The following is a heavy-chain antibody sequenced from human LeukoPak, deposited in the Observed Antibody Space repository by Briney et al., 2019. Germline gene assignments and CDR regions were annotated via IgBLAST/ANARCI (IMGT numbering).Heavy chain of an antibody. J-gene: IGHJ6*02. CDR3: TTDRYSGSYYGGTYYYYGMDV. V-gene: IGHV3-15*01. Sequence: PGGSLRLSCAAPGFTFSNAWMSWVRQAPGKGLEWVGRIKSKTDGGTTDYAAPVKGRFTISRDDSKNTLYLQMNSLKTEDTAVYYCTTDRYSGSYYGGTYYYYGMDVWGQGTTVTVSS. CDR1: GFTFSNAW. CDR2: IKSKTDGGTT. D-gene: IGHD1-26*01.